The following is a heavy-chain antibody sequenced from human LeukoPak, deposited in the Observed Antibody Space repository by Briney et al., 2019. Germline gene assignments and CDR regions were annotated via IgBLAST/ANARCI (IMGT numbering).Heavy chain of an antibody. CDR1: GFTFSSYG. J-gene: IGHJ4*02. Sequence: GTLRLSCAASGFTFSSYGMSWVRQAPGKGLEWVSAISGSGGSTYYADSVKGRFTISRDNSKNTLYLQMNSLRAEDTAVYFCTKTGSRDQGGLDYWGQGTLVTVSS. V-gene: IGHV3-23*01. CDR3: TKTGSRDQGGLDY. CDR2: ISGSGGST. D-gene: IGHD3-10*01.